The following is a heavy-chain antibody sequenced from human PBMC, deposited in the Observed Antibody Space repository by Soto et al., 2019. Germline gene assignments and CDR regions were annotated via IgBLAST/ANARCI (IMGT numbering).Heavy chain of an antibody. Sequence: SETLSLTCAVSSGSISSSNWWSWVRQPPGKGLEWIGEIYHSGSTNYNPSLKSRVTISVDKSKNQFSLKLSSVTAADTAVYYCARESSSSREDYYYMDVWGKGTTVTVSS. CDR2: IYHSGST. CDR1: SGSISSSNW. V-gene: IGHV4-4*02. J-gene: IGHJ6*03. CDR3: ARESSSSREDYYYMDV. D-gene: IGHD6-6*01.